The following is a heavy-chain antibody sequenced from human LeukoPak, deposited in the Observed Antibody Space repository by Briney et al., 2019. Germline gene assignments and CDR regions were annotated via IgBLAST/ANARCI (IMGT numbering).Heavy chain of an antibody. CDR2: ISSSSSYI. CDR3: ARESIVGAGYFDY. Sequence: PGGSLRLSCAASGFTFSSYSMNWVRQAPGKGLEWVSSISSSSSYIYYADSVKGRFTISRDNAKNSLYLQMNSLRAEDTAVYYCARESIVGAGYFDYWGQGTLVTVSS. J-gene: IGHJ4*02. CDR1: GFTFSSYS. V-gene: IGHV3-21*01. D-gene: IGHD1-26*01.